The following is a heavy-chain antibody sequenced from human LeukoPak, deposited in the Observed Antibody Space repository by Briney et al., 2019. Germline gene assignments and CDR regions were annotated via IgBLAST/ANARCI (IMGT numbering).Heavy chain of an antibody. V-gene: IGHV4-59*01. J-gene: IGHJ4*02. Sequence: SETLSLTCTVSGGSISSYYWSWIRXXXXXXXXXXXXIYYSGNTNYNPSLKSRVTISVDTSKNQFSLKLNSVTAADTAVYYCARGRYCSGGSCYLVYWGQGTLVTVSS. CDR2: IYYSGNT. CDR1: GGSISSYY. CDR3: ARGRYCSGGSCYLVY. D-gene: IGHD2-15*01.